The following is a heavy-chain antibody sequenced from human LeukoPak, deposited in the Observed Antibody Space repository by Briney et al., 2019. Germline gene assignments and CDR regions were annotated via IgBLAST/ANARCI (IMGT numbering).Heavy chain of an antibody. J-gene: IGHJ4*02. Sequence: GGSLRLSCAVSGIIFSSYSMNWVRQAPGKGLEWVSYISSSGSTIYYADSVKGRFTISRDNAKNSLYLQMNSLRAEDTAVYYCARGAGYRGTFGGVIVPFDYWGQGTLVTVSS. CDR1: GIIFSSYS. CDR2: ISSSGSTI. V-gene: IGHV3-48*04. D-gene: IGHD3-16*02. CDR3: ARGAGYRGTFGGVIVPFDY.